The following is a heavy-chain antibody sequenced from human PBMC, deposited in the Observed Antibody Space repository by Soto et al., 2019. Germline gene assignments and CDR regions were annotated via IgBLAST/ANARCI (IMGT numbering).Heavy chain of an antibody. J-gene: IGHJ5*02. V-gene: IGHV3-23*01. Sequence: EVQLLESGGGLVQPGGSLRLFCAASGFTFSSYAMTWVRQAPGRGLEWVSAISGSGDSSYYADSVKGRFTISRDNSKNTLYLQMNSLRAEDTAVYYCAKDESYGDLTWGQGTLVTVSS. D-gene: IGHD4-17*01. CDR1: GFTFSSYA. CDR3: AKDESYGDLT. CDR2: ISGSGDSS.